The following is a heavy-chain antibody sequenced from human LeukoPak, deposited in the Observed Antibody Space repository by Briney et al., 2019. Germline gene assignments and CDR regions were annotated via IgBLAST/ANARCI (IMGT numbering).Heavy chain of an antibody. Sequence: PSETLSLTCAVYGGSFSGYHFSWIRQPPGKGLEWIGEINHSGSTNYNPSLKSRVTISVDTSKNQFSLKLSSVTAADTVVYYCARHGYSGYSYYFDYWGQGTLVTVSS. CDR3: ARHGYSGYSYYFDY. D-gene: IGHD5-12*01. J-gene: IGHJ4*02. V-gene: IGHV4-34*01. CDR2: INHSGST. CDR1: GGSFSGYH.